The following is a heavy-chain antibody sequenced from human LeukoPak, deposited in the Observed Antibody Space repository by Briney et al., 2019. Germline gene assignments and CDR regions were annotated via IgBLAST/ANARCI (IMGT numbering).Heavy chain of an antibody. J-gene: IGHJ4*02. CDR2: ISYDGENK. Sequence: PGRSLRLSCAASGFIFSSLGMHWVRQAPGKGLEWLSFISYDGENKISAASVKGRFTISRDNTKNILYLQMNSLRAEDTAVYFCAKTMGAIGHDYWGQGTLVTVSS. V-gene: IGHV3-30*18. CDR1: GFIFSSLG. CDR3: AKTMGAIGHDY. D-gene: IGHD1-26*01.